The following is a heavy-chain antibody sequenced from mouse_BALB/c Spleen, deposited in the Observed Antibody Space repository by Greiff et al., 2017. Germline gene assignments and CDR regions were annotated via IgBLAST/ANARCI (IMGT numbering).Heavy chain of an antibody. CDR1: GYSITSGYY. D-gene: IGHD1-2*01. Sequence: EVKLMESGPGLVKPSQSLSLTCSVTGYSITSGYYWNWIRQFPGNKLEWMGYISYDGSNNYNPSLKNRISITRDTSKNQFFLKLNAVTTEDAATYYGASITTATLAYWGQGTLVTVSA. CDR3: ASITTATLAY. CDR2: ISYDGSN. V-gene: IGHV3-6*02. J-gene: IGHJ3*01.